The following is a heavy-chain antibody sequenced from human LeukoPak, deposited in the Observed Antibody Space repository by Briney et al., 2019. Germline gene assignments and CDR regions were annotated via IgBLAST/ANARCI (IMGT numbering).Heavy chain of an antibody. V-gene: IGHV3-9*03. J-gene: IGHJ3*02. Sequence: PGGSLRLSCAASGFTFDDYAMHWVRQAPGKGLEGVSGISWNSGSIGYADSVKGRFTISRDNAKNSLYLQMNSLRAEDMALYYCAKDRGAGGDAFDIWGHGTMVTVSS. CDR3: AKDRGAGGDAFDI. CDR1: GFTFDDYA. CDR2: ISWNSGSI. D-gene: IGHD3-10*01.